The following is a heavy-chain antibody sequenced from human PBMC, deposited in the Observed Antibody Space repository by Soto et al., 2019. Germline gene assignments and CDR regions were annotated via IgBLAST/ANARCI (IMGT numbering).Heavy chain of an antibody. D-gene: IGHD3-16*02. Sequence: GGSLRLSCAASGFTFSSYAMSWVRQAPGKGLEWVSAISGSGGSTYYADSVKGRFTISRDNSKNTLYLQMNSLRAEDTAAYYCAKDHPTYYDYVWGSYRQGYFDYWGQGTLVTVSS. V-gene: IGHV3-23*01. CDR2: ISGSGGST. CDR3: AKDHPTYYDYVWGSYRQGYFDY. CDR1: GFTFSSYA. J-gene: IGHJ4*02.